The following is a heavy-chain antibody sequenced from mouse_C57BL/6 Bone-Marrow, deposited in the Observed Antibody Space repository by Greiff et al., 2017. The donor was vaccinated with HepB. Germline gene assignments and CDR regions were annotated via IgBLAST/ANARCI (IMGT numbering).Heavy chain of an antibody. J-gene: IGHJ4*01. CDR1: GYTFTTYP. D-gene: IGHD2-4*01. CDR3: AICYDYPPYYAMDY. CDR2: FHPYNDDT. V-gene: IGHV1-47*01. Sequence: QVQLQQSGAELVKPGASVKMSCKASGYTFTTYPIEWMKQNHGKSLEWIGNFHPYNDDTKYNEKFKSKATLTVEKSSSTVYLELSRLTSDDSAVYYCAICYDYPPYYAMDYWGQGTSVTVSS.